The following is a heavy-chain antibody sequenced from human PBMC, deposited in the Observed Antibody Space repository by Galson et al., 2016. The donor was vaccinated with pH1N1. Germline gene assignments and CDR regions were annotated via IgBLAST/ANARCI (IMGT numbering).Heavy chain of an antibody. Sequence: SLRLSCAASGFTFNNYWMQWVRQAPGKGLEWVANINQDGTELYYGNSVKGRFTISGDNAKNSLLLQMSGLRVEDTAVYYCARRYFDSWGQGTLVTVSS. J-gene: IGHJ4*02. V-gene: IGHV3-7*01. CDR3: ARRYFDS. CDR2: INQDGTEL. CDR1: GFTFNNYW.